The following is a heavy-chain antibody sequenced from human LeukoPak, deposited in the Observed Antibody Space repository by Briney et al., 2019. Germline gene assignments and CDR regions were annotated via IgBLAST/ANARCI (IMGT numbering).Heavy chain of an antibody. J-gene: IGHJ3*02. Sequence: GASVKVSCKASGYTFTNSAMNWVRQAPGQGLEWMGWISAYNGNTELAQKFRGRVTLATDASTSTAYVELRSLTSDDTAVYFCARGGSRSRRGDDAFDIWGQGTMVTVSS. D-gene: IGHD3-10*01. CDR3: ARGGSRSRRGDDAFDI. V-gene: IGHV1-18*01. CDR1: GYTFTNSA. CDR2: ISAYNGNT.